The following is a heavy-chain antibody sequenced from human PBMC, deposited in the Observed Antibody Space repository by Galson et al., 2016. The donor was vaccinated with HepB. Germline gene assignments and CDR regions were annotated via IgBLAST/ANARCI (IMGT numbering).Heavy chain of an antibody. J-gene: IGHJ3*02. CDR1: GGSISTYY. CDR2: AHYNGRA. V-gene: IGHV4-59*01. Sequence: ETLSLTCIVSGGSISTYYWSWIRQPPGKGLEWIGFAHYNGRAKYNTSLKSRVSISVDTSKNQFSLTLSSVTAADTAVYYCARDTLSDAFDIWGQGTVVTVSS. D-gene: IGHD2/OR15-2a*01. CDR3: ARDTLSDAFDI.